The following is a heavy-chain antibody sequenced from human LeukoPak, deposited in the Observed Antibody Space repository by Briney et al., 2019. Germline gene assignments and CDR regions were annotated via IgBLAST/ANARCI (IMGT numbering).Heavy chain of an antibody. J-gene: IGHJ4*02. D-gene: IGHD2-15*01. CDR3: ARGGGGSCF. CDR2: ISWNGSST. V-gene: IGHV3-20*04. Sequence: PGGSLRLSCAASGFTFDDYGMSWVRQAPGKGLEWVSGISWNGSSTGYAGSVEGRFTVSRDSAKNSLYLQMNSLRAEDTALYYCARGGGGSCFGGQGTLVTVSS. CDR1: GFTFDDYG.